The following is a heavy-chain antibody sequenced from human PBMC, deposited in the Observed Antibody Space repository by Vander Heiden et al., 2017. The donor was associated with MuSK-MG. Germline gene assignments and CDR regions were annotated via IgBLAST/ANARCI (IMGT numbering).Heavy chain of an antibody. J-gene: IGHJ4*02. CDR3: ARGGGGKMTTVTWVDY. V-gene: IGHV4-61*01. CDR1: GGSVSSGSYY. CDR2: IYYSGST. D-gene: IGHD4-17*01. Sequence: QVQLQESGPGLVKPSETLSLTCTVSGGSVSSGSYYWSWIRQPPGKGLEWIGYIYYSGSTNYNPSLKSRVTISVDTSKNQFSLKLSSVTAADTAVYYCARGGGGKMTTVTWVDYWGQGTLVTVSS.